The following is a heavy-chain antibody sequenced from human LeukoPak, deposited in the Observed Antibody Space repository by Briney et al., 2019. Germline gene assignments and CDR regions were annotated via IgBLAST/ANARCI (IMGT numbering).Heavy chain of an antibody. CDR1: GFTFSIYA. D-gene: IGHD5/OR15-5a*01. Sequence: PWGSLTLSCAASGFTFSIYAMAWVRQAPGKGLEWVSGISGSGSGGYTYYADSVKGRFTISRDNSKNTLYLQMNSLRAEDTALYYCAKALDHSVYDFQWYWGQGTLVTVSS. J-gene: IGHJ4*02. CDR3: AKALDHSVYDFQWY. V-gene: IGHV3-23*01. CDR2: ISGSGSGGYT.